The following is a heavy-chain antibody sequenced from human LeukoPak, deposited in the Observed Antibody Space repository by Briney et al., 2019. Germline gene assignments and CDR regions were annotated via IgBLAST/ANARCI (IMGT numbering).Heavy chain of an antibody. CDR3: AKDVLAYCGGDCYSGYFDY. D-gene: IGHD2-21*01. J-gene: IGHJ4*02. V-gene: IGHV3-23*01. CDR2: ISGSGGST. Sequence: GGSLRLSCAASGFTVSSNYMSWVRQAPGKGLEWVSAISGSGGSTYYADSVKGRFTISRDNSKNTLYLQMNSLRAEDTAVYYCAKDVLAYCGGDCYSGYFDYWGQGTLVTVSS. CDR1: GFTVSSNY.